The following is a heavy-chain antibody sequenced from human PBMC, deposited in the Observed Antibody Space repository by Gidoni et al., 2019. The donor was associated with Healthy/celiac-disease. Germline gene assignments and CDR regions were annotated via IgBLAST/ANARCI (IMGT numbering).Heavy chain of an antibody. CDR3: ARGKAALTSFDY. J-gene: IGHJ4*02. D-gene: IGHD6-6*01. V-gene: IGHV4-59*01. CDR2: IYYSGST. CDR1: GGSISSYY. Sequence: QVQLQESGPGLVKPSETLSLNCTVSGGSISSYYRSWIRQPPGKGLEWSGYIYYSGSTNYNPSLKSRVTISVDTSKNQFSLKLSSVTAADTAVYYCARGKAALTSFDYWGQGTLVTVSS.